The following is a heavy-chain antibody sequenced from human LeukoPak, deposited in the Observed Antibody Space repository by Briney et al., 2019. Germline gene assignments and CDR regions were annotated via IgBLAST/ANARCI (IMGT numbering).Heavy chain of an antibody. J-gene: IGHJ1*01. D-gene: IGHD2-21*02. V-gene: IGHV3-7*01. CDR1: GFTFSSSW. CDR2: IKEDGSET. CDR3: TSWGDTTAEYFQR. Sequence: GGSLRLFCVVSGFTFSSSWMSWVRQAPGKGLEWVANIKEDGSETNYVDSVKGRFTISRDNAQNSMYLQMNSLRVEDTAVYYCTSWGDTTAEYFQRWGQGTLVTVSS.